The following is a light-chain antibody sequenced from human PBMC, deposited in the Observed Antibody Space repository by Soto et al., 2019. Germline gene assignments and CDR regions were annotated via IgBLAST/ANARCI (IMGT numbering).Light chain of an antibody. Sequence: QSALTQPPSASGSPGQSVTISCTGPSSDVGGYNYVSWFQQHPGKAPKLIIYEVTKRPSGVPDRFSGSKSGNTASLTVSGLHGEDEADYSCNSYAGSNNVIFGGGTKVTVL. J-gene: IGLJ2*01. CDR3: NSYAGSNNVI. V-gene: IGLV2-8*01. CDR2: EVT. CDR1: SSDVGGYNY.